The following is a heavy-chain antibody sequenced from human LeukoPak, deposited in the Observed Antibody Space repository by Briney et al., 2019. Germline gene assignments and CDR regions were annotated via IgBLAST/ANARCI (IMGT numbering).Heavy chain of an antibody. J-gene: IGHJ4*02. CDR2: INLSGST. CDR1: GGSFSGYY. Sequence: SETLSLTCAVYGGSFSGYYWSWIRQPPGKGLEWIGEINLSGSTNYNPSLKSRVTISVDKSKNQFSLKLSSVTAADTSVYYCARHSRLDKSSLSWADYWGQGTLVTVSS. D-gene: IGHD2-2*03. CDR3: ARHSRLDKSSLSWADY. V-gene: IGHV4-34*01.